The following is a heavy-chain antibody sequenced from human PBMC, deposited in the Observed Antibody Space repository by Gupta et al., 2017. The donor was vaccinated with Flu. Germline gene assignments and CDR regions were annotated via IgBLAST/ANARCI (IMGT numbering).Heavy chain of an antibody. CDR3: ARDDYGDFAVFDF. J-gene: IGHJ4*02. Sequence: QVQVQQWGAGLWKPSETLSLTCVVSGGSFSSYYWSWIRQSPGKGLEWIAEVDHRGRAKYNPSLRSRLSVSVETSSGQFSRRLTSVTVADTAVYYCARDDYGDFAVFDFWGQGTLVTVSS. CDR1: GGSFSSYY. V-gene: IGHV4-34*02. CDR2: VDHRGRA. D-gene: IGHD4-17*01.